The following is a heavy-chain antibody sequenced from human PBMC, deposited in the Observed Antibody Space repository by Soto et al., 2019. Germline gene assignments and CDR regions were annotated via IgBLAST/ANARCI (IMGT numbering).Heavy chain of an antibody. CDR3: ARARGGMVIGGIYYYYSGMDV. Sequence: QAQLQQWGAGLLRPSETLSLTCGVSGSFSGYYWSWIRQSPGRGLEWIGEINDGGSTNDNPSLKSRVTMSVDTSKNQFSLRLSSVTAADAAVYYCARARGGMVIGGIYYYYSGMDVWGQGTTFTVSS. CDR2: INDGGST. D-gene: IGHD3-3*01. CDR1: GSFSGYY. J-gene: IGHJ6*02. V-gene: IGHV4-34*01.